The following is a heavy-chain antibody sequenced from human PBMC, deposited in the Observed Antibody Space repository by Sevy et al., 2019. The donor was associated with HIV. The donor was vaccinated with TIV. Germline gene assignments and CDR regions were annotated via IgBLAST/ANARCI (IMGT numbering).Heavy chain of an antibody. CDR2: MNPNSGNT. CDR1: GYTFSSFD. Sequence: ASVKVSCKASGYTFSSFDINWVRQATGQGLEWMGWMNPNSGNTGYAQNFQGRVTMTRNTSINTAYLDLSSLRSEDPGGYYCAWYFGGVIAHWGQGTLVTVSS. D-gene: IGHD3-16*01. V-gene: IGHV1-8*02. J-gene: IGHJ5*02. CDR3: AWYFGGVIAH.